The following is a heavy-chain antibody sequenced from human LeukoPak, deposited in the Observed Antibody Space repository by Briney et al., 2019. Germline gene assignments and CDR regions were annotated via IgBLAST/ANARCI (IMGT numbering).Heavy chain of an antibody. CDR3: AGAGYTASYYSLDY. V-gene: IGHV4-4*07. D-gene: IGHD1-26*01. Sequence: SETLTLTCTVSGCSISSYYWGWIRQPAGKGLEWIGLIYTAGTTKYNPSFKNRGTISVDTTKNHISFQLTTVPAADTPVYYCAGAGYTASYYSLDYWGQGALDSVS. J-gene: IGHJ4*02. CDR1: GCSISSYY. CDR2: IYTAGTT.